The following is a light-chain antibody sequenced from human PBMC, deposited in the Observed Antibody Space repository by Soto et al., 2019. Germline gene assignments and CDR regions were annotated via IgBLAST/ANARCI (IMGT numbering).Light chain of an antibody. J-gene: IGLJ1*01. CDR1: STNSGYNY. Sequence: QSVLTQPPSASGTPGQRVTISCSGSSTNSGYNYVYWYQQHPGTAPKLMIYDVNNRPSGVSDRFSGSKSGNTASLTISGLQAEDEADYFCSSYTSSNTLYVLGAGTKVTVL. CDR3: SSYTSSNTLYV. V-gene: IGLV2-14*01. CDR2: DVN.